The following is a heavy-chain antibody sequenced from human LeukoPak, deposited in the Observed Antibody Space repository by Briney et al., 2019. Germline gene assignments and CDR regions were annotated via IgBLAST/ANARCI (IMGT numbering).Heavy chain of an antibody. Sequence: GGSLRLSCAASAFTFSSYAMSWVRQAPGKGLEWVSAISGSGGSTYYADSVKGRFTISRDNSKNTLYLQMNSLRAEDTAVYYCARLHTGLLIDYWGQGTLVTVSS. V-gene: IGHV3-23*01. CDR2: ISGSGGST. CDR3: ARLHTGLLIDY. D-gene: IGHD4-11*01. J-gene: IGHJ4*02. CDR1: AFTFSSYA.